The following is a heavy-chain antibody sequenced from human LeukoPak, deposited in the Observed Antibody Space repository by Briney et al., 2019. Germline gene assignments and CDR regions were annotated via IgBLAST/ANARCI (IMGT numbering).Heavy chain of an antibody. V-gene: IGHV4-38-2*02. D-gene: IGHD3-22*01. CDR1: GYSISSGYY. J-gene: IGHJ5*02. Sequence: SETLSLTCTVSGYSISSGYYWGRIRQPPGKGLEWIGSIYHSGSTYYNPSLKSRVTISVDTSKNQYSLKLSSVTAADTAVYYCARDPDSSGYYSWFDPWGQGTLVTVSS. CDR2: IYHSGST. CDR3: ARDPDSSGYYSWFDP.